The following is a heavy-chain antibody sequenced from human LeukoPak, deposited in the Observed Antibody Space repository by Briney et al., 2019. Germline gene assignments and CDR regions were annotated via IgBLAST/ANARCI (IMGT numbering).Heavy chain of an antibody. V-gene: IGHV3-73*01. CDR2: IRSTANGYAT. Sequence: GGSLRLSCAASGFTFSGSALHWVRQASGKGLEWVGRIRSTANGYATAYAASVKGRFTISRDDSKSIAYLQMNSLKTEDTAVYYCTSGIVVVTAIRGFDYWGQGTLVTVSS. CDR3: TSGIVVVTAIRGFDY. D-gene: IGHD2-21*02. CDR1: GFTFSGSA. J-gene: IGHJ4*02.